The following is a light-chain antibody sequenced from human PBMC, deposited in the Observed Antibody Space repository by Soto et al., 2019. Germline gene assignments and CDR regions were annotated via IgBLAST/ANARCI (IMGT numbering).Light chain of an antibody. CDR1: SSNIGSNT. CDR2: SND. V-gene: IGLV1-44*01. J-gene: IGLJ3*02. Sequence: QSVLTQAPSASGTPGQRVTISWSGSSSNIGSNTVTWYQQVPGTAPKLLIYSNDQRPSGGPDRFSGSKSGTSASLAIAGLKFDDEADYYCAPLDNSLNGWVFGGGTKLTVL. CDR3: APLDNSLNGWV.